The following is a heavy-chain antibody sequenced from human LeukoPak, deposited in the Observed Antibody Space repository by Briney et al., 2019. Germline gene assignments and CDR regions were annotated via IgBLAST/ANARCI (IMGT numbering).Heavy chain of an antibody. D-gene: IGHD2-2*01. CDR3: ARDAYCSSASCVGWFDP. CDR2: INPNSGGT. V-gene: IGHV1-2*02. J-gene: IGHJ5*02. Sequence: ASVKVPCKASGYTFTDYFMHWVRQAPGHGLEWMGWINPNSGGTNYAQTFQGRVTMTRDASISTVYMELSRLRSDDTAVYYCARDAYCSSASCVGWFDPWGQGTLVTVSS. CDR1: GYTFTDYF.